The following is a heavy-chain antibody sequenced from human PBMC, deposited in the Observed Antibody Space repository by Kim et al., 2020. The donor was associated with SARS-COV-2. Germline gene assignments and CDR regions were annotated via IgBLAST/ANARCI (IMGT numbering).Heavy chain of an antibody. D-gene: IGHD3-10*01. Sequence: SETLSLTCTVSGGSISSSSYYWGWIRQPPGKGLEWIGSIYYSGSTYYNPSLKSRVTISVDTSKNQFSLKLSSVTAADTAVYYCARGSSARWLQYQGGEVYFDLWGRGTLVTVSS. CDR2: IYYSGST. CDR3: ARGSSARWLQYQGGEVYFDL. J-gene: IGHJ2*01. V-gene: IGHV4-39*07. CDR1: GGSISSSSYY.